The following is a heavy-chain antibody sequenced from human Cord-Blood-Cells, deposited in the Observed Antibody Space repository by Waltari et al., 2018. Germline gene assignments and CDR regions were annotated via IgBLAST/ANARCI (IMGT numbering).Heavy chain of an antibody. D-gene: IGHD3-3*01. V-gene: IGHV4-34*01. J-gene: IGHJ3*02. CDR3: ARGFPYYDFWSGSDAFDI. CDR1: VGSFGGYY. CDR2: INHSGST. Sequence: QVQLQQWGAGLLKPSATLSLTCAVYVGSFGGYYRSCIRQPPGKGLEWIGEINHSGSTNYNPSLKSRVTISVDTSKNQFSLKLSSVTAADTAVYYCARGFPYYDFWSGSDAFDIWGQGTMVTVSS.